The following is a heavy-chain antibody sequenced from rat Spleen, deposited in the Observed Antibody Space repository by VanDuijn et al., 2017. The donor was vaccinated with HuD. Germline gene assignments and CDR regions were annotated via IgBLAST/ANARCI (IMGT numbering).Heavy chain of an antibody. J-gene: IGHJ2*01. CDR1: GLSFSNYD. Sequence: EVQLVESGGGLVQPGRSMKLSCAASGLSFSNYDMAWVRQAPTKGLEWVASISYDGTATYYRDSVKGRFTVSRDNAKSTLYLQMDSLRSDDTATYYCTTGVYWGQGVMVTVSS. CDR2: ISYDGTAT. V-gene: IGHV5-20*01. CDR3: TTGVY.